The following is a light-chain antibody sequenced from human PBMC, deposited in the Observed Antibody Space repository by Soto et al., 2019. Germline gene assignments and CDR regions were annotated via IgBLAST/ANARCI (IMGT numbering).Light chain of an antibody. CDR2: GAS. J-gene: IGKJ5*01. CDR3: QQSDNWPPV. CDR1: QSVDSK. V-gene: IGKV3-15*01. Sequence: EIVMTQSPATLSVSPGERATLSCRASQSVDSKLAWYQQKPGQGPRLLVSGASSRATGVPARFSGSGSGTEFTLTISSLQSEDFAVYSCQQSDNWPPVFGQGTRLEIK.